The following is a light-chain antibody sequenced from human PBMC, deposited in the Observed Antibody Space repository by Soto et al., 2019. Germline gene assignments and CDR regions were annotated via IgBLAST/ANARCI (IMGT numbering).Light chain of an antibody. V-gene: IGKV3-20*01. Sequence: EKVMTQSPATLSLSPGERATLSCRASQSVSSSYLAWYQQKPGQAPRLLIYGASSRATGIPDRFSGSGSGTDFTLTISRLEPEDFAVYYCQQYGSSPRITFGQGTRLEIK. J-gene: IGKJ5*01. CDR3: QQYGSSPRIT. CDR1: QSVSSSY. CDR2: GAS.